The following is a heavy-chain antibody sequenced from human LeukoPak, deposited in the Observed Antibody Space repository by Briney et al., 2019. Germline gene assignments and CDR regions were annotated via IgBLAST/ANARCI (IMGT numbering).Heavy chain of an antibody. CDR3: AKTTTGYSSGRFPGWPVDY. D-gene: IGHD6-19*01. J-gene: IGHJ4*02. Sequence: PGGSLRLSCAASGFTFSDYYMSWIRQAPGKGLEWLSYISISGSTIYYADSVKGRFTISRDNAKNSLYLQMNSLRAEDTAVYYCAKTTTGYSSGRFPGWPVDYWGQGTLVTVSS. CDR2: ISISGSTI. CDR1: GFTFSDYY. V-gene: IGHV3-11*01.